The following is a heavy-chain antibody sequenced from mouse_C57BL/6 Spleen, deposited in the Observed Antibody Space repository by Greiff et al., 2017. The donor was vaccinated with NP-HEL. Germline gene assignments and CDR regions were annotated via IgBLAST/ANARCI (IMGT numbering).Heavy chain of an antibody. Sequence: QVQLQQSGAELARPGASVKLSCKASGYTFTSYGISWVKQRTGQGLEWIGEIYPRSGNTYYNEKFKGKATLTVDKSSSTAYMLLSSLTSEDSAVYFCATLRRGYAMDYWGQGTSVTVSS. D-gene: IGHD1-2*01. CDR3: ATLRRGYAMDY. CDR1: GYTFTSYG. V-gene: IGHV1-81*01. CDR2: IYPRSGNT. J-gene: IGHJ4*01.